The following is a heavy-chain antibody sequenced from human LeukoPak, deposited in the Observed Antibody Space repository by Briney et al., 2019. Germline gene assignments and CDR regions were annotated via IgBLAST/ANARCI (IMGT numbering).Heavy chain of an antibody. Sequence: SQTLSLTCTVSGGSIISGGYYWSWIRQHPGTGLEWIGYIYYSGSTYYNPSLKSRVTISVDTSKNQFSLKLSSVTAADTAVYYCARGRGYSYVSLAYFDYWGQGTLVTVSS. D-gene: IGHD5-18*01. V-gene: IGHV4-31*03. J-gene: IGHJ4*02. CDR2: IYYSGST. CDR1: GGSIISGGYY. CDR3: ARGRGYSYVSLAYFDY.